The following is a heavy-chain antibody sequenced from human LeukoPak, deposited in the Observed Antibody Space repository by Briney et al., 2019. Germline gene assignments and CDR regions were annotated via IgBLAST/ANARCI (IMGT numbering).Heavy chain of an antibody. V-gene: IGHV1-69*01. CDR1: GGTFSSYA. CDR3: ASSYYGSGSYSFFFDY. J-gene: IGHJ4*02. CDR2: IIPIFGTA. D-gene: IGHD3-10*01. Sequence: WVKVSCKASGGTFSSYAISWVRQAPGQGLEWMGGIIPIFGTANYAQKFQGRVTITADESTSTAYMELSSLRSEDTAVYYCASSYYGSGSYSFFFDYWGQGTLVTVSS.